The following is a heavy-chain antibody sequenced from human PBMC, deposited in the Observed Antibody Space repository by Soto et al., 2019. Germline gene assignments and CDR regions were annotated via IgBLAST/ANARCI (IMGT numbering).Heavy chain of an antibody. CDR3: ARGWNDFPH. D-gene: IGHD1-1*01. CDR2: ILPSVGKA. Sequence: SVNVSCKASGGTVSNYVISWVRQAPGQGLECMGGILPSVGKANYAQKFKGRVTITADESTSTAYLELSSLKSEDTAVYYCARGWNDFPHWGQGTLVTDSS. CDR1: GGTVSNYV. V-gene: IGHV1-69*13. J-gene: IGHJ1*01.